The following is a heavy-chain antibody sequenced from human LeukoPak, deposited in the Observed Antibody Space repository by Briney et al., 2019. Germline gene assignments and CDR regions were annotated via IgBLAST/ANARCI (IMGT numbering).Heavy chain of an antibody. J-gene: IGHJ4*02. CDR1: GYTFTSYY. CDR3: ARAWAAAGPFDY. V-gene: IGHV1-2*02. D-gene: IGHD6-13*01. Sequence: GASVKVSCKASGYTFTSYYMHWVRQAPGQGLEWMGWINPNSGGTNYAQKFQGRVTMTRDTSISTAYMELSRLRSDDTAVYYCARAWAAAGPFDYWGQGTLVTVSS. CDR2: INPNSGGT.